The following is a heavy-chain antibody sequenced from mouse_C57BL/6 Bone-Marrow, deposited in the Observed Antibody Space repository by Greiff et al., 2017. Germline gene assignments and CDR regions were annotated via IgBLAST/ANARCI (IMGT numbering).Heavy chain of an antibody. CDR2: INPSNGGT. CDR1: GYTFTSYW. D-gene: IGHD2-4*01. J-gene: IGHJ1*03. CDR3: ARDDYDDGDWYFDV. Sequence: QVQLQQPGPELVKPGASVKLSCKASGYTFTSYWMHWVKQSPGQGLEWIGNINPSNGGTNYNEKFKSKATLTVDKSSSTAYMQLSSLTSEDSAVYYCARDDYDDGDWYFDVWGTGTTVTVSS. V-gene: IGHV1-53*01.